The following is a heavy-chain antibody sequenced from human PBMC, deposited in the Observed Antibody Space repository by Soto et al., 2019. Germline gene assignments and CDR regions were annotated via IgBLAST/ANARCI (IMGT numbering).Heavy chain of an antibody. Sequence: HPGGSLRLSCAASGFTFSSCGMHWVRQPPGKGLEWVAVISYDGNKEYYADSVNGRFTISRDNSKNTLYLQMNSLRTEDTAVYYCAKGNGGDSGYDFILGYWGQGKLVTVSS. CDR2: ISYDGNKE. CDR1: GFTFSSCG. D-gene: IGHD5-12*01. V-gene: IGHV3-30*18. J-gene: IGHJ4*02. CDR3: AKGNGGDSGYDFILGY.